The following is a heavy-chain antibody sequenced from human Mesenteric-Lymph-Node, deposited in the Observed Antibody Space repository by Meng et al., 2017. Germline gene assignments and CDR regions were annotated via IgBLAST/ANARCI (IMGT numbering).Heavy chain of an antibody. V-gene: IGHV1-2*06. CDR3: ARTNDYGDYGDFSY. Sequence: QVQLVQSGAEVKKPGSSVKVSCKASGGTFSSYAISWVRQAPGQGLEWMGRINPNTGGIIYAQKFQGRVTMTTDTSNSTAYMVLNSLRSDDTAVFYCARTNDYGDYGDFSYWGQGTLVTVSS. CDR2: INPNTGGI. D-gene: IGHD4-17*01. J-gene: IGHJ1*01. CDR1: GGTFSSYA.